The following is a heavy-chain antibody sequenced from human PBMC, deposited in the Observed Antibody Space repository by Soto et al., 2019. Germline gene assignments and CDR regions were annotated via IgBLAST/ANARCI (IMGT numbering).Heavy chain of an antibody. Sequence: QVRLQESGPGLVKPSQTLSLTCTVSGDSITSGTNLWSWLRQPPGKGLEWMGFIHHSGTTFYNPSLKIRVMISGDTSETQIPLKMTSVTAADTAVYYCARARGYCSGPSCPLFSFYGLDVWGQGTKVSVPS. CDR3: ARARGYCSGPSCPLFSFYGLDV. J-gene: IGHJ6*02. V-gene: IGHV4-30-4*01. D-gene: IGHD2-2*01. CDR2: IHHSGTT. CDR1: GDSITSGTNL.